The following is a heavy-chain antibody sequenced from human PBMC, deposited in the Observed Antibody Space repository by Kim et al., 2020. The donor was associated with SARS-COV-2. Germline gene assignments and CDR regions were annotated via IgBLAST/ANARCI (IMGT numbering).Heavy chain of an antibody. J-gene: IGHJ5*02. V-gene: IGHV6-1*01. CDR3: ARSVSGLRANWFDP. D-gene: IGHD6-19*01. CDR2: TYYRAKWYN. Sequence: SQTLSLTCAISGDSVSSNSAAWNWIRQSPSRGLEWLGRTYYRAKWYNDYAVSVKSRITINPDTSKNQFSLPLNSVTPEDTAVYDCARSVSGLRANWFDPWGQGTLVTVPS. CDR1: GDSVSSNSAA.